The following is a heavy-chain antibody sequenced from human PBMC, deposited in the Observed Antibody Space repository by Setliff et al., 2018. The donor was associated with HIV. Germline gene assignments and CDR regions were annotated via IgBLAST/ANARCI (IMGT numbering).Heavy chain of an antibody. J-gene: IGHJ3*02. CDR2: MYYSGST. D-gene: IGHD1-26*01. V-gene: IGHV4-59*01. CDR1: GGSISIYY. CDR3: ARIGEWELLKGRAFDI. Sequence: NPSETLSLTCTVSGGSISIYYWSGIRQPPGKGLEWIGYMYYSGSTNYNHSLKSRVTISVDTSKNQFSLNLSSLTAAATGGYYCARIGEWELLKGRAFDIWGQGTMVTV.